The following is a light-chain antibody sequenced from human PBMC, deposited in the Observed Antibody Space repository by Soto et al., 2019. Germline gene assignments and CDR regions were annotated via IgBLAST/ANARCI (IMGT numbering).Light chain of an antibody. J-gene: IGKJ1*01. V-gene: IGKV1-39*01. CDR2: SAS. CDR1: QTIGRY. Sequence: DIHLTQSPSSLSASVGDRVTITCRASQTIGRYLNWYQQKPWKAPQLLVYSASNLQSGVPSRFSGSGSGTDFTLTISSLQAEDFATYCCQESYSTPSWTFGQGTKVDIK. CDR3: QESYSTPSWT.